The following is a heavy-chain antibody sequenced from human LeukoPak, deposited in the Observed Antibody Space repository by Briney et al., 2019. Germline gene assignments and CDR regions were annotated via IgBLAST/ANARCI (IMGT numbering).Heavy chain of an antibody. J-gene: IGHJ4*02. CDR3: ATAPEAADSC. CDR1: GFTFSSFW. CDR2: IERDGSRR. D-gene: IGHD6-13*01. Sequence: GGSLRLSCAASGFTFSSFWMTWVREGPGKGLEWVANIERDGSRRTYVDSVKCRITISRDNAKNSLYLQTSSLRAKETAVYYYATAPEAADSCWGQGTLVAVSS. V-gene: IGHV3-7*01.